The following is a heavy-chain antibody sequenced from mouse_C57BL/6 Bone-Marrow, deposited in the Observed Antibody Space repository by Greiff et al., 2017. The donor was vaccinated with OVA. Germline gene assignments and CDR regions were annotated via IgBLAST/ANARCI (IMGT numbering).Heavy chain of an antibody. V-gene: IGHV1-55*01. CDR1: GYTFTSYW. CDR3: ARSYYGSSHRYFDV. J-gene: IGHJ1*03. D-gene: IGHD1-1*01. CDR2: IYPGSGST. Sequence: VKLMESGAELVKPGASVKMSCKASGYTFTSYWITWVKQRPGQGLEWIGDIYPGSGSTNYNEKFKSKATLTVDTSSSTAYMQLSSLTSEDSAVYYCARSYYGSSHRYFDVWGTGTTVTVSS.